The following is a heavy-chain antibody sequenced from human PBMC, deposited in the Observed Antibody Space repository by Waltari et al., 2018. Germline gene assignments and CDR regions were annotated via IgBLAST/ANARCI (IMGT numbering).Heavy chain of an antibody. CDR3: ARSGRSADDY. J-gene: IGHJ4*02. D-gene: IGHD3-3*01. Sequence: QVQLQESGPGLVKPSQTLSLTCTVSGGSISSGGYYWSWIRQHTRKGLEWSGNRDYNGSTYSNPSLQSRVTISVDTSKNQFSLKLSSVTAADTAVYYCARSGRSADDYWGQGTLVTVSS. CDR1: GGSISSGGYY. V-gene: IGHV4-31*03. CDR2: RDYNGST.